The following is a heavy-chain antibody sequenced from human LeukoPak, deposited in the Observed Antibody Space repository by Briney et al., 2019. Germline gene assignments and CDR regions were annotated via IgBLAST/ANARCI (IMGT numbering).Heavy chain of an antibody. Sequence: GGSLRLSCAASGFTFSSYAMHWVRQAPGKGLEWVAVISYDGSNKYYADSVKGRFTISRDNSKNTLYLQMNSLRAEDTAVYYCARDGTCSSTSCTVGPMDVWGKGTTVTVSS. D-gene: IGHD2-2*01. CDR3: ARDGTCSSTSCTVGPMDV. CDR2: ISYDGSNK. CDR1: GFTFSSYA. J-gene: IGHJ6*03. V-gene: IGHV3-30-3*01.